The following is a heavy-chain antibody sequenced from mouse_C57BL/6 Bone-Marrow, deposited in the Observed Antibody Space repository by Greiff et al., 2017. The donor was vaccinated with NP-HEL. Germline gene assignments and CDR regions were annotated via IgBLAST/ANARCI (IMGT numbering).Heavy chain of an antibody. V-gene: IGHV2-2*01. CDR1: GFSLTSYG. J-gene: IGHJ2*01. CDR3: ARNTPTTDYFDY. Sequence: QVQLKESGPGLVQPSQSLSITCTVSGFSLTSYGVHWVRQSPGKGLEWLGVIWSGGSTDYNAAFITRLSISKDNSQNQVFFKMNSLQAYDTAIYYCARNTPTTDYFDYWGQGTTLTVSS. D-gene: IGHD1-1*01. CDR2: IWSGGST.